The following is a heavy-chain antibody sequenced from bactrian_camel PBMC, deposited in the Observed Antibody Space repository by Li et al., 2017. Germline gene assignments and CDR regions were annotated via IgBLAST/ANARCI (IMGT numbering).Heavy chain of an antibody. CDR3: AADSRERGWCTLGAPLLY. CDR1: GYTASTYC. J-gene: IGHJ4*01. CDR2: IYKGDEIT. Sequence: HVQLVESGGGAVQAGGSLKLSCVASGYTASTYCMGWFRQAPGTEREWVASIYKGDEITYYADYADSVKGRFTISQDIAKNTLYLQMDSLKPEDTAMYYCAADSRERGWCTLGAPLLYSGQGTQVTVS. V-gene: IGHV3S1*01. D-gene: IGHD6*01.